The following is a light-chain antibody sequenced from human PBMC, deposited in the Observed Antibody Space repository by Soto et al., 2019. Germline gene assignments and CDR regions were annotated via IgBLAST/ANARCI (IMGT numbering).Light chain of an antibody. CDR1: QSVSSL. Sequence: EIVLTQSPATLSLSPGERATLSCRASQSVSSLLAWYQQKPGQAPRLLIYDASSRATGIPTRFSGSGSGTDFTLTISRLEPEDFAFYYCQQRSNWPLTFGGGTKVEIK. CDR3: QQRSNWPLT. J-gene: IGKJ4*01. V-gene: IGKV3-11*01. CDR2: DAS.